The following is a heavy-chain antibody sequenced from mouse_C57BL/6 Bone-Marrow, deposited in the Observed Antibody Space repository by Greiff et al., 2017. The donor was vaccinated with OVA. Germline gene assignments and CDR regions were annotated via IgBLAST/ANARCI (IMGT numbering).Heavy chain of an antibody. CDR2: IYPGSGST. Sequence: QVHVKQSGAELVKPGASVKMSCKASGYTFTSYWITWVKQRPGQGLEWIGDIYPGSGSTNYNEKFKSKATLTVDTSSSTAYMQLSSLTSEDSAVYYCARWGFITTVVAKIYYAMDYWGQGTSVTVSS. D-gene: IGHD1-1*01. CDR3: ARWGFITTVVAKIYYAMDY. V-gene: IGHV1-55*01. CDR1: GYTFTSYW. J-gene: IGHJ4*01.